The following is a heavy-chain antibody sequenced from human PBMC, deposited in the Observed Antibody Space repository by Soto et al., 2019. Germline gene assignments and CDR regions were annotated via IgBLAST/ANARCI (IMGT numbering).Heavy chain of an antibody. CDR3: ARDVAAAGTAHYYAMDV. CDR2: ISAYNGNT. V-gene: IGHV1-18*01. D-gene: IGHD6-13*01. J-gene: IGHJ6*02. CDR1: GYSFTRYY. Sequence: ASVKVSCKASGYSFTRYYINWVRQAPGQGLEWMGRISAYNGNTHYEEKLQGRVTMTTDTSTSTAYMELRSLRSDDTAVYYCARDVAAAGTAHYYAMDVWGQGTTVTVSS.